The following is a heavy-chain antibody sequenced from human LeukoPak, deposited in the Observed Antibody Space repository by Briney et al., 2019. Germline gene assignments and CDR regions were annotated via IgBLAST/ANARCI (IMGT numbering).Heavy chain of an antibody. CDR2: ISGSGGST. CDR3: AKEGDFYDILTDY. J-gene: IGHJ4*02. Sequence: GGSLRLSCAASGFTFRTYAMSWVRQAPGKGLEWVSGISGSGGSTYYADSMKGRFTISRDNSKNTLYLQMNSLRAEDTAVYYCAKEGDFYDILTDYWGQGTLVTVSS. CDR1: GFTFRTYA. V-gene: IGHV3-23*01. D-gene: IGHD3-9*01.